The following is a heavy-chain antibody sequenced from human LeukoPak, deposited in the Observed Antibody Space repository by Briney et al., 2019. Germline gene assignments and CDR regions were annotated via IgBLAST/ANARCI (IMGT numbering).Heavy chain of an antibody. V-gene: IGHV3-9*01. D-gene: IGHD3-22*01. Sequence: GGSLRLSCAASGFTFSSYSMNWVRQAPGKGLEWVSGISWNSGSIGYADSVKGRFTISRDNAKNSLYLQMNSLRAEDTALYYCAKDNGMIVIQYYFDYWGQGTLVTVSS. CDR2: ISWNSGSI. CDR3: AKDNGMIVIQYYFDY. J-gene: IGHJ4*02. CDR1: GFTFSSYS.